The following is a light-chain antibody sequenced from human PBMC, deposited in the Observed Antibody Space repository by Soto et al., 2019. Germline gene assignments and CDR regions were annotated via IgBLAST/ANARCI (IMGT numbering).Light chain of an antibody. Sequence: QSVLTQPPSVYGAAGQRVTISCVGSSSNIGAPFDVHWYQHLPGTAPKLLIYADSHRPSGVPDRFSGSKSGTSASLAINGLQAEDEADYYCQSYDNSLRGSLFGGGTKLT. CDR3: QSYDNSLRGSL. CDR2: ADS. J-gene: IGLJ3*02. V-gene: IGLV1-40*01. CDR1: SSNIGAPFD.